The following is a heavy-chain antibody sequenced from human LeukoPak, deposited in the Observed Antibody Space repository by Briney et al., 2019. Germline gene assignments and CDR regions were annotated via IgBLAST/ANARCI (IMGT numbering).Heavy chain of an antibody. CDR1: GFTFSSYA. V-gene: IGHV3-30*04. J-gene: IGHJ3*02. CDR2: ISYDGSNK. Sequence: GRSRRLSCAASGFTFSSYAMHWVRRAPGKGLEWVAVISYDGSNKYYADSVKGRFTISRDNSKNTLYLQMNSLRAEDTAVYYCARVNPTYCGGDCYSLNVRPLGLAFDIWGQGTMVTVSS. CDR3: ARVNPTYCGGDCYSLNVRPLGLAFDI. D-gene: IGHD2-21*02.